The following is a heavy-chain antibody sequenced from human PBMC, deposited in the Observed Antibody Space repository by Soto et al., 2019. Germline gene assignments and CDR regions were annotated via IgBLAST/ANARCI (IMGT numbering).Heavy chain of an antibody. V-gene: IGHV1-46*01. CDR1: GYTFTSYY. J-gene: IGHJ6*02. CDR3: ARVQLPYYYYYGMDV. Sequence: VASVKVSCKASGYTFTSYYMHWVRQAPGQGLEWMGIINPSGGSTSYAQKFQGRVTMTRDTSTSTVYMELSSLRSEDTAVYYCARVQLPYYYYYGMDVWGQGTTVTVSS. CDR2: INPSGGST. D-gene: IGHD5-18*01.